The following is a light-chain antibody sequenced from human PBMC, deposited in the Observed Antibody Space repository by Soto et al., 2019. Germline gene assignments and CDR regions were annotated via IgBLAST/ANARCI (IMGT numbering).Light chain of an antibody. Sequence: EIVLTQSPATLSLSPGERATLSCRASQSVSSYLAWYQQKPGQAPRLLIYDASNRATGIPARFSGSGSGTDFTLTISSLEPEDFAVYYCLQRSNLPLTFGGGTKVEIK. CDR3: LQRSNLPLT. V-gene: IGKV3-11*01. CDR2: DAS. CDR1: QSVSSY. J-gene: IGKJ4*01.